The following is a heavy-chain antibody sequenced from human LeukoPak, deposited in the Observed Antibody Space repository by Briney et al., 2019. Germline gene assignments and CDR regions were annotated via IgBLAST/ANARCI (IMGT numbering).Heavy chain of an antibody. Sequence: SETLSLTCTVSGGSISSSSYYWGWIRQPPGKGLEWIGNIYYSGNTYYNPSLKSRVTISVDTSKNQFSLKMSSVTAADTAVYYCARAYHSSWYLNWFDPWGQGTLVTVSS. D-gene: IGHD6-13*01. J-gene: IGHJ5*02. V-gene: IGHV4-39*07. CDR3: ARAYHSSWYLNWFDP. CDR1: GGSISSSSYY. CDR2: IYYSGNT.